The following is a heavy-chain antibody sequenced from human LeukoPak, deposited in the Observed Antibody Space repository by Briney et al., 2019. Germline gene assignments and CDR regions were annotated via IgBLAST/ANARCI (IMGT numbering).Heavy chain of an antibody. Sequence: PGGSLRLSCAASGFTFTGYAMTWVRQAPGKGLEWVSTTTGSGGSSYYADSVMGRFTISRDNSKNTLFLQMNGPRAEDTAVYYCAKGVVVVAASYYYMDVWGKGTTVTVSS. CDR2: TTGSGGSS. J-gene: IGHJ6*03. CDR3: AKGVVVVAASYYYMDV. CDR1: GFTFTGYA. V-gene: IGHV3-23*01. D-gene: IGHD2-15*01.